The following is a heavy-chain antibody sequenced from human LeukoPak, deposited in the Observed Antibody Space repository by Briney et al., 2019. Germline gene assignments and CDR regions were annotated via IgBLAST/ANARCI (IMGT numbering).Heavy chain of an antibody. V-gene: IGHV3-23*01. D-gene: IGHD1-26*01. J-gene: IGHJ4*02. CDR2: IIDSGIST. CDR1: GFIFNSYA. CDR3: AKGSRGNYDY. Sequence: GGSLILSCAASGFIFNSYAMAWVRQAPEKGLEWVSSIIDSGISTYYAYSVKGRFTMSRANSKNTVYLQMNSLRAEDTAVYYCAKGSRGNYDYWGQGALVTVSS.